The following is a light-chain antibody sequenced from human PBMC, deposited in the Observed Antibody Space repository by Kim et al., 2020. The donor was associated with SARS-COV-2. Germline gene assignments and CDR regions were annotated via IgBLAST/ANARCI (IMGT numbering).Light chain of an antibody. CDR3: QQSYSTPRT. J-gene: IGKJ1*01. CDR2: GAS. CDR1: QNISSY. V-gene: IGKV1-39*01. Sequence: ASVGDNVTVTCRASQNISSYLTWYRHKPGRAPNVLIYGASNLQSGVPSRFSGGGSGTDFTLTIRSLQPEDFATYYCQQSYSTPRTFGQGTKVDIK.